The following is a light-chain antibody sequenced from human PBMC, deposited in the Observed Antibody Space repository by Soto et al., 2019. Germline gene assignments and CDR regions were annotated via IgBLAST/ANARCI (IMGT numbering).Light chain of an antibody. Sequence: SYELTQPPSVSVSPGQTASITCSGDKLWDKYVCWYQQKPGQSPVLVIYQDNKRPSGIPERFSGSNSGSTATLTISGTQSTDEADYYCQAADSRIVVFGGATQLTVL. CDR1: KLWDKY. J-gene: IGLJ3*02. CDR3: QAADSRIVV. CDR2: QDN. V-gene: IGLV3-1*01.